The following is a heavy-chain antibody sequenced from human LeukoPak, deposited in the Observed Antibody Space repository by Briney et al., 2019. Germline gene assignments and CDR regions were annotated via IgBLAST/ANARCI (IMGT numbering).Heavy chain of an antibody. V-gene: IGHV3-7*01. Sequence: GGSLRLSCVASGFTFSTYWMSWVRQTPEKGLEFVANIKQDGSVKNYMDSLKGRSTISRDNAGESLYREINSLRADDTAVYYCARDPESSAFDLWGQGALVTVSS. J-gene: IGHJ4*02. CDR3: ARDPESSAFDL. CDR1: GFTFSTYW. CDR2: IKQDGSVK.